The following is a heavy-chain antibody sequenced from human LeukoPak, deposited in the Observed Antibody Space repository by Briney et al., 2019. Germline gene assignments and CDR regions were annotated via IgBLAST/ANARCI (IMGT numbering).Heavy chain of an antibody. V-gene: IGHV3-21*01. CDR3: ARDLDGNYIAFDI. Sequence: GGSLRLSCAASGFTFSSYSMTWVRQAPGKGLEWVSSISSSSSYIYYADSVKGRFTISRDNAKNSLYLQMNSLRAEDTAVYYCARDLDGNYIAFDIWGKGTMVTV. D-gene: IGHD4-17*01. J-gene: IGHJ3*02. CDR2: ISSSSSYI. CDR1: GFTFSSYS.